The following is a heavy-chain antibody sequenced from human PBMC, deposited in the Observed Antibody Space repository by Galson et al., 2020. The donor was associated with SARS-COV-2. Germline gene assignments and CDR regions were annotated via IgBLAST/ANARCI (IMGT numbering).Heavy chain of an antibody. CDR3: AKGSAGARPYYFDH. V-gene: IGHV3-23*01. Sequence: GESLKISCAASGFTFSSYAMSWVRQAPGKGLEWVSAITGDGGDTYHADSVKGRFTISRDNSKNTLYLQMSSLRAEDTAVYYCAKGSAGARPYYFDHWGQGTQVTVSS. CDR1: GFTFSSYA. J-gene: IGHJ4*02. CDR2: ITGDGGDT. D-gene: IGHD3-10*01.